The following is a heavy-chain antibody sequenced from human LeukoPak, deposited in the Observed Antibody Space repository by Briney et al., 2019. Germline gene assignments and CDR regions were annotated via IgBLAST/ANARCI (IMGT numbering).Heavy chain of an antibody. V-gene: IGHV3-23*01. Sequence: GGSLRLSCAASEFNFSNYAMTCVRQAPGKGLGWASGISGSGGGTYYADSVKGRFAISRDNSKNTLYLQMNNLRAEDTAVYYCAKGSGITIFGVVPPDYWGQGTLVTVSS. D-gene: IGHD3-3*01. J-gene: IGHJ4*02. CDR3: AKGSGITIFGVVPPDY. CDR1: EFNFSNYA. CDR2: ISGSGGGT.